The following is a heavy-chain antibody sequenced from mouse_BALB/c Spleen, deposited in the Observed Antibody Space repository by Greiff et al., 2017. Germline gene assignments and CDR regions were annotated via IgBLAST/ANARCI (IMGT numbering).Heavy chain of an antibody. Sequence: EVMLVESGGGLVKPGGSLKLSCAASGFTFSSYTMSWVRQTPEKRLEWVATISSGGSYTYYPDSVKGRFTISRDNAKNTLYLQMSSLKSEDTAMYYCTRGGYRYERHYFDYWGQGTTLTVSS. J-gene: IGHJ2*01. CDR1: GFTFSSYT. V-gene: IGHV5-6-4*01. D-gene: IGHD2-14*01. CDR3: TRGGYRYERHYFDY. CDR2: ISSGGSYT.